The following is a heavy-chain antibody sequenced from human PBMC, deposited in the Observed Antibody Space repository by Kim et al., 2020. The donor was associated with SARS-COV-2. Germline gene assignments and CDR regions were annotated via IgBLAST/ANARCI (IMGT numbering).Heavy chain of an antibody. V-gene: IGHV3-23*01. CDR3: AKGGYYDSSGYYAFDY. CDR1: GFTFSSYA. J-gene: IGHJ4*02. CDR2: ISGSGGST. Sequence: GGSLRLSCAASGFTFSSYAMSWVRQAPGKGLEWVSAISGSGGSTYYADSVKGRFTISRDNSKNTLYLQMNSLRAEDTAVYYCAKGGYYDSSGYYAFDYWGQGTLVTVSS. D-gene: IGHD3-22*01.